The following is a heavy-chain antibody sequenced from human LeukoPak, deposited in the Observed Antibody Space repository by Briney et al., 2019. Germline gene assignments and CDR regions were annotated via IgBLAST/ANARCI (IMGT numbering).Heavy chain of an antibody. CDR2: TSGSGGST. CDR3: AKGNPGYSSSWYYFDY. J-gene: IGHJ4*02. CDR1: GFTFSSYA. Sequence: PGGSLRLSCAASGFTFSSYAMSWVRQAPGKGLEWVSATSGSGGSTYYADSVKGRFTISRDNSKNTLYLQMNSLRAEDTAVYYCAKGNPGYSSSWYYFDYWGQGTLVTVSS. D-gene: IGHD6-13*01. V-gene: IGHV3-23*01.